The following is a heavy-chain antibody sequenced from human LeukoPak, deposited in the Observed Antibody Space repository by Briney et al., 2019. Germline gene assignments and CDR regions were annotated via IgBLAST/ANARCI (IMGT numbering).Heavy chain of an antibody. Sequence: PGGSLRLSCAASGFTFSSYAVSWVRQAPGKGLEWVSGISGSGGSTYYADSVKGRFTISRDNSKNTLYLQMNSLSAEDTAVYYCAKDLSPLYYYYGMDVWGQGTTVTVSS. CDR2: ISGSGGST. CDR3: AKDLSPLYYYYGMDV. V-gene: IGHV3-23*01. CDR1: GFTFSSYA. J-gene: IGHJ6*02.